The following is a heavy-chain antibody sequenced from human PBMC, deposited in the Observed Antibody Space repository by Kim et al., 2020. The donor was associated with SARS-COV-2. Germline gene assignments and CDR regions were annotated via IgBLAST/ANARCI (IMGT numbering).Heavy chain of an antibody. Sequence: GESLKISCKGSGYSFTSYWIGWVRQMPGKGLEWMGIIYPGDSDTRYSPSFQGQVTISADKSISTAYLQWSILKASDTAMYYCARPRGYSGYAESFDYWGQGTLVTVSS. CDR3: ARPRGYSGYAESFDY. V-gene: IGHV5-51*01. J-gene: IGHJ4*02. CDR2: IYPGDSDT. CDR1: GYSFTSYW. D-gene: IGHD5-12*01.